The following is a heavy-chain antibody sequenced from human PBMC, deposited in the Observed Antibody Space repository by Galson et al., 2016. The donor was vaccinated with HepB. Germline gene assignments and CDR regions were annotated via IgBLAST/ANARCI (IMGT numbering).Heavy chain of an antibody. CDR2: IIPNTTHT. Sequence: SVKVSCKASGYTFTDYSLHWVRQAPGQGLEWMGWIIPNTTHTATAQRFRGRVTMTRDTSPSPAHLELNSLRSDDSAVYYCVRVRRVLPVLHYWGQGTLVTVSS. CDR1: GYTFTDYS. D-gene: IGHD2-2*01. J-gene: IGHJ4*02. V-gene: IGHV1-2*02. CDR3: VRVRRVLPVLHY.